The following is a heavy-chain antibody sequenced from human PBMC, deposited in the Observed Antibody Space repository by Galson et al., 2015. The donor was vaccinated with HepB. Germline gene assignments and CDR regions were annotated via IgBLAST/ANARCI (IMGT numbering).Heavy chain of an antibody. CDR1: GFTFSSYA. V-gene: IGHV3-23*01. CDR3: AKIRWIYVAAATDY. D-gene: IGHD2-15*01. Sequence: SLRLSCAASGFTFSSYAMSWVRQAPGKGLEWVSAITGSGGNTYYADSVRGRFTISRDTSKNTLYLQIHSLRVEDTAVYYCAKIRWIYVAAATDYWGQGTLVTVSS. J-gene: IGHJ4*02. CDR2: ITGSGGNT.